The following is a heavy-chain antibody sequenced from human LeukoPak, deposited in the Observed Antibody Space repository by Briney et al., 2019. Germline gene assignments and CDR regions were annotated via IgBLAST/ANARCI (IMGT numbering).Heavy chain of an antibody. Sequence: PSETLSLTCAVYGGSFSGYYWSWIRQPPGKELEWIGEINHSGSTNYNPSLKSRVTISVDTSKNQFSLKLSSVTAADTAVYYCARSDYCGGDCYRYFDLWGRGTLVTVSS. D-gene: IGHD2-21*02. CDR2: INHSGST. CDR3: ARSDYCGGDCYRYFDL. J-gene: IGHJ2*01. CDR1: GGSFSGYY. V-gene: IGHV4-34*01.